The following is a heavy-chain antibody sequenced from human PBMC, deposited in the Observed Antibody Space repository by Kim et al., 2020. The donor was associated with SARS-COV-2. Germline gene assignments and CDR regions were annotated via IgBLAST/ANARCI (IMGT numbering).Heavy chain of an antibody. J-gene: IGHJ4*02. V-gene: IGHV4-39*07. CDR1: GGSISSSSYY. Sequence: SETLSLTCTVSGGSISSSSYYWGWIRQPPGKGLEWIGSIYYSGSTYYNPSLKSRVTISVDTSKNQFSLKLSSVTAADTAVYYCASDYCSGGSCYPAVGYWGQGTLVTVSS. D-gene: IGHD2-15*01. CDR2: IYYSGST. CDR3: ASDYCSGGSCYPAVGY.